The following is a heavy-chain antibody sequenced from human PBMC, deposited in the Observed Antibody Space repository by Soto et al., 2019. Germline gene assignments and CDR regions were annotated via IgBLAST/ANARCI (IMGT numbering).Heavy chain of an antibody. CDR2: NSAYNGNT. Sequence: ASVKVSCKASGYTFTSYGISWVRQAPGQGLEWMGWNSAYNGNTNYAQKLQGRVTMTTDTSTSTAYMELRSLRSDDTAVYYCARDGRIRAPYYFDYWGQGTLVTVSS. D-gene: IGHD3-10*01. J-gene: IGHJ4*02. V-gene: IGHV1-18*01. CDR3: ARDGRIRAPYYFDY. CDR1: GYTFTSYG.